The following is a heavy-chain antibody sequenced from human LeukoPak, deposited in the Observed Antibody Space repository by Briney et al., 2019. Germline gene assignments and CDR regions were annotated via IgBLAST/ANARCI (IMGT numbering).Heavy chain of an antibody. CDR2: IYYSGST. CDR1: GGSISSYY. V-gene: IGHV4-59*01. Sequence: PSETLSLTCTVSGGSISSYYWSWIRQPPGKGLEWIGYIYYSGSTNYNPSLKSRVTISVDTSKNQFSLKLSSVTAADTAVYYCARVKWELLGLDYYYYYMDVWGKGTTVTVSS. J-gene: IGHJ6*03. CDR3: ARVKWELLGLDYYYYYMDV. D-gene: IGHD1-26*01.